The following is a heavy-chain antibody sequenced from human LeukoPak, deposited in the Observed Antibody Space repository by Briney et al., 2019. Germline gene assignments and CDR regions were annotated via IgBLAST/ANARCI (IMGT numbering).Heavy chain of an antibody. V-gene: IGHV4-38-2*02. D-gene: IGHD3-3*01. CDR2: IYHSGST. CDR3: ARERVDYTIFGVVIIPGTFDY. J-gene: IGHJ4*02. CDR1: GYSISSGYY. Sequence: SETLSLTCTVSGYSISSGYYWGWIRQPPGKGLEWIGSIYHSGSTYYNPSLKSRVTISVDTSKNQFSLKLSSVTAADTAVYYCARERVDYTIFGVVIIPGTFDYWGQGTLVTVSS.